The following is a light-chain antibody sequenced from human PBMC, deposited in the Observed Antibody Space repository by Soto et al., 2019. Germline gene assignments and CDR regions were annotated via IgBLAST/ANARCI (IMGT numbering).Light chain of an antibody. CDR1: QSISDW. J-gene: IGKJ4*01. V-gene: IGKV1-5*01. CDR2: DAS. Sequence: DIQMTQSPSTLSASVGDRVTITCRASQSISDWLAWFQLKPGKAPKLLIYDASSLESGVPSRFSGSGSGTDFTLTISSLQPEDFATYYCLQSYRTPLTFGGGTKVDIK. CDR3: LQSYRTPLT.